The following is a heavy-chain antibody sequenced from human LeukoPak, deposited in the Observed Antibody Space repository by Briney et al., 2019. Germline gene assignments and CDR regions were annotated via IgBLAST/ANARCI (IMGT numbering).Heavy chain of an antibody. D-gene: IGHD5-24*01. V-gene: IGHV3-21*01. CDR2: ISSNSSHT. CDR1: GFTFSSYR. Sequence: KSGGSLRLSCAASGFTFSSYRMNWVRQPRGKGQEWVSLISSNSSHTYNADSVKGRFTISRDNAKNSLYLEMNSLRVEDTAVYYCARTRDGYNFGPFDCWGQGTLVTVSS. CDR3: ARTRDGYNFGPFDC. J-gene: IGHJ4*02.